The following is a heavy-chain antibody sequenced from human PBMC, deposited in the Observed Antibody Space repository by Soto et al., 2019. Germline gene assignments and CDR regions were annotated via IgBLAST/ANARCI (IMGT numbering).Heavy chain of an antibody. CDR2: ISSDGTTT. V-gene: IGHV3-74*01. D-gene: IGHD5-12*01. CDR1: GFTFSAYW. J-gene: IGHJ4*02. CDR3: ARGEMATIWPLAY. Sequence: EVQLVESGGGLVQPGGSLRLSCAASGFTFSAYWMHWVRQAPGEGLVCVSRISSDGTTTNYADSVKGRFTISRDNAENTLYLQMNSLRAEDTAVYYGARGEMATIWPLAYWGQGALVTVSS.